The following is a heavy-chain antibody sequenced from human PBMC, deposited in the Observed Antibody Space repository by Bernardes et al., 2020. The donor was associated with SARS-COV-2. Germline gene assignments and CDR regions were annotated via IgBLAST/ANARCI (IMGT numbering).Heavy chain of an antibody. CDR2: ISLSGDAT. D-gene: IGHD1-20*01. Sequence: GGSLRLSCAASGFTFSGYAMTWVRQAPGKGLEWVSTISLSGDATYYADSVKGRSTISRDNAKNTLYLQMNSLGAEDTAVYYCARGMANHDYWGQGTLVIV. V-gene: IGHV3-23*01. J-gene: IGHJ4*02. CDR3: ARGMANHDY. CDR1: GFTFSGYA.